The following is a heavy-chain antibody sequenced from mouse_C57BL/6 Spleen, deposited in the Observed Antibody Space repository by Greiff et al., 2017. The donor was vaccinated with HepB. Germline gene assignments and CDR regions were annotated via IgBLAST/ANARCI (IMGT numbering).Heavy chain of an antibody. CDR1: GYTFTDHT. V-gene: IGHV1-78*01. J-gene: IGHJ1*03. CDR2: IYPRDGST. CDR3: ARERYYYGSSWPYFDV. Sequence: VKLVESDAELVKPGASVKISCKVSGYTFTDHTIHWMKQRPEQGLEWIGYIYPRDGSTKYNEKFKGKATLTADKSSSTAYMQLNSLTSEDSAVYFCARERYYYGSSWPYFDVWGTGTTVTVSS. D-gene: IGHD1-1*01.